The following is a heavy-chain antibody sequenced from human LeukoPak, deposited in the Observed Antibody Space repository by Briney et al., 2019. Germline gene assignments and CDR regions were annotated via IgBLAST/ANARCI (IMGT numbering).Heavy chain of an antibody. Sequence: SETLSLTCAVSGASITSNWWSWVRQSPGKGLEWIGEIHHSASPNYNTSLKSRVTLSLDKSQNQFSLKVTSVTAADTAVYHCAREDRYSYGYGYYHYYMDVWGKGTTVTISS. CDR1: GASITSNW. V-gene: IGHV4-4*02. J-gene: IGHJ6*03. CDR2: IHHSASP. CDR3: AREDRYSYGYGYYHYYMDV. D-gene: IGHD5-18*01.